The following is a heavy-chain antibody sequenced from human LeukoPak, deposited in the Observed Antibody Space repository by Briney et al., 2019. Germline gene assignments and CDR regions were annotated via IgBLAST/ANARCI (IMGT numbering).Heavy chain of an antibody. CDR1: GFTFSSYA. CDR2: ISYDGSNK. V-gene: IGHV3-30*04. Sequence: GGSLRLSCAASGFTFSSYAMHWVRQAPGKGLEWVAVISYDGSNKYYADSVKGRFTISRDNSKNTLYLQMNSLRAEDTAVYYCAKHGVGSGYSHHWGQGTLVTVSS. D-gene: IGHD3-3*01. J-gene: IGHJ5*02. CDR3: AKHGVGSGYSHH.